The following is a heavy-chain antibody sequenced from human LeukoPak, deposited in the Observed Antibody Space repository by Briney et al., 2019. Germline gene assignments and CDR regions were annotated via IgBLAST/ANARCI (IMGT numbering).Heavy chain of an antibody. D-gene: IGHD4-17*01. CDR1: GFMFSRHW. CDR2: IKKDGRQ. V-gene: IGHV3-7*01. Sequence: GGSLRLSCAASGFMFSRHWIGWVRQAPGKGLEWVATIKKDGRQYYVDSVKGRFIISRDNAKNSLDLQMNNLRAEDTAVYSCARGPDYGDRLDYFDYWGQGTLVTVSS. CDR3: ARGPDYGDRLDYFDY. J-gene: IGHJ4*02.